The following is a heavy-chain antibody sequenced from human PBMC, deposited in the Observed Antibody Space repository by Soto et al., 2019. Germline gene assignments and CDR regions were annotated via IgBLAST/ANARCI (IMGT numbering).Heavy chain of an antibody. CDR1: GDSVSSNTVA. J-gene: IGHJ5*01. CDR3: ARGWFGHQVLCFVS. CDR2: TYYRSKWYD. Sequence: PAQTLSLTCAISGDSVSSNTVAWNWIRQSPSRNFDWLGRTYYRSKWYDDYAESVKSRITINPDTSKTQFSLHLNSVTLEDTAEYSCARGWFGHQVLCFVSGGQGTLVTVSS. D-gene: IGHD3-16*01. V-gene: IGHV6-1*01.